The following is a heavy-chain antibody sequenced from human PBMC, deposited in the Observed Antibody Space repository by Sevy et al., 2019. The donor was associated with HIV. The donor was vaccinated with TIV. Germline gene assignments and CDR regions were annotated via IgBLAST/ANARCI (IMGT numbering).Heavy chain of an antibody. Sequence: GGSLRLSCVASGFNLSPYWMHRVRQAPGKGLVWVSRVNSDGSITTYADSVKGRFTISRDNAKNTLYLQMNSLRAEDTAVYYCARAGYYYDASSSSPDWFDPWGQGTLVTVSS. D-gene: IGHD3-22*01. CDR1: GFNLSPYW. CDR3: ARAGYYYDASSSSPDWFDP. J-gene: IGHJ5*02. CDR2: VNSDGSIT. V-gene: IGHV3-74*01.